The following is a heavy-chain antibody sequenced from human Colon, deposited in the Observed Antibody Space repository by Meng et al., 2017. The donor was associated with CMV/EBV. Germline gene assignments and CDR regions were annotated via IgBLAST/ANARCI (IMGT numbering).Heavy chain of an antibody. CDR1: GYSFATVW. CDR2: IFPDDSET. CDR3: AALTTGYYSGMDV. J-gene: IGHJ6*02. Sequence: GSLRLSCKASGYSFATVWIAWVRQMPGKGLEWMGMIFPDDSETKYGPSFQGQVTISVDKSITTAYVQWSSLKASDSAMYYCAALTTGYYSGMDVWGQGTTVTVS. D-gene: IGHD1-14*01. V-gene: IGHV5-51*01.